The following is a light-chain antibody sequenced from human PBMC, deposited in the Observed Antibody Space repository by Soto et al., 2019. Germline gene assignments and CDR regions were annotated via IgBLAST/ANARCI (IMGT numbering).Light chain of an antibody. V-gene: IGKV1-39*01. CDR1: QSISYY. CDR2: AAS. Sequence: IQMTQSPSSLSASVGDRVTITCRASQSISYYLSWYQQKPGKAPNLLISAASSLQSGVPSRFSGSGSGTHFTLTISSLQPEDFATYYCHQSYSTLRSFGQGTRLEIK. J-gene: IGKJ5*01. CDR3: HQSYSTLRS.